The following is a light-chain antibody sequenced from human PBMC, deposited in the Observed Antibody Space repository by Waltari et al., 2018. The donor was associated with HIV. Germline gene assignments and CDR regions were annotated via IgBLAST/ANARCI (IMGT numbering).Light chain of an antibody. CDR3: ATWDDSLSVVV. CDR2: RNN. Sequence: QPVLTQPPSASGTPGQRVTISCSGSSSNIGRNYVYWYQQLPGPATKLLIYRNNQRPSGVPDRFSGSKSGTSASLAISGLRSEDEADYYCATWDDSLSVVVFGGGTKLTVL. J-gene: IGLJ2*01. V-gene: IGLV1-47*01. CDR1: SSNIGRNY.